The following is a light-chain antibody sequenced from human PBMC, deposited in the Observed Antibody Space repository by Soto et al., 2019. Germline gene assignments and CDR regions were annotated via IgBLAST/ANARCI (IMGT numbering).Light chain of an antibody. CDR1: QSVRTW. CDR3: QQYNSYPYT. J-gene: IGKJ5*01. Sequence: DIQMTQSPSTLSGSVGDRVTITCRASQSVRTWLAWYQQKPGKAPKLLIYDASTLESGVSSGFSGSGSGTEFTLTISSLQPDDFATYYCQQYNSYPYTFGQGTRLEIK. CDR2: DAS. V-gene: IGKV1-5*01.